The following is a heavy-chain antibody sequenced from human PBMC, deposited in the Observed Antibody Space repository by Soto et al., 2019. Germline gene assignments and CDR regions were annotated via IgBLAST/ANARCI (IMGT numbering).Heavy chain of an antibody. CDR3: ARGRPSIVGATVIDY. J-gene: IGHJ4*02. V-gene: IGHV3-21*01. CDR1: GFTFSSYS. Sequence: PGGSLRLSXAASGFTFSSYSMNWVRQAPGKGLEWVSSISSSSSYIYYADSVKGRFTISRDNAKNSLYLQMNSLRAEDTAVYYCARGRPSIVGATVIDYWGQGTLVTVSS. D-gene: IGHD1-26*01. CDR2: ISSSSSYI.